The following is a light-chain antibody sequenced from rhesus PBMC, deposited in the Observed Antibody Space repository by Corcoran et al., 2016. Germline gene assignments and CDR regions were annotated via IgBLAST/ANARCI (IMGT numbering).Light chain of an antibody. CDR2: EVS. V-gene: IGKV2-78*01. J-gene: IGKJ4*01. Sequence: DIVMTQTPLSLSVTPGEPASISCRSSQSLLHSNGYTYLHLYLPKPGQSSPPLIYEVSNRAFGVPDRFRGGGSGTYFTLKISRVEAEDVGVYYCEQTLPTPLTFGGGTKVEIK. CDR3: EQTLPTPLT. CDR1: QSLLHSNGYTY.